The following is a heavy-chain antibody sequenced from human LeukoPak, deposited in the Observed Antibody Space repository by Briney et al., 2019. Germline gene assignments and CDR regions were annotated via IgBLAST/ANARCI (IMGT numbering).Heavy chain of an antibody. J-gene: IGHJ5*02. CDR2: IYHSGST. Sequence: PSETLSLTCAVYGGSFSGYSWSWIRQPPGKGLEWIGYIYHSGSTNYSPSLKSRVTISIDTSKNQFSLRLSSVTAADTAVYYCVRDQGTWWFDPWGQGTLVTVSS. CDR3: VRDQGTWWFDP. V-gene: IGHV4-59*01. D-gene: IGHD1-1*01. CDR1: GGSFSGYS.